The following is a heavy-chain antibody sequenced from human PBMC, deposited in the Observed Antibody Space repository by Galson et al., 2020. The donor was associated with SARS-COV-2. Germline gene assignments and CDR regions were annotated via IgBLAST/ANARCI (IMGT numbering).Heavy chain of an antibody. CDR3: ARLGLDGNYDFWSGPRGYCDY. CDR1: GGSISSSN. CDR2: IYYSGST. V-gene: IGHV4-59*01. J-gene: IGHJ4*02. D-gene: IGHD3-3*01. Sequence: SETLSLTCTVSGGSISSSNWSWIRQPPGKGLEWIGYIYYSGSTNYNPSLKRRVTISVDTSKNQFSLKLSSVTAADTAVYYCARLGLDGNYDFWSGPRGYCDYWVQGTLVTVSS.